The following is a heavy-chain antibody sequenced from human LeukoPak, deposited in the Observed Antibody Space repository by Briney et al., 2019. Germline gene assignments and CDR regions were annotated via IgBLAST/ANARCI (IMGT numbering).Heavy chain of an antibody. V-gene: IGHV3-7*01. D-gene: IGHD7-27*01. CDR1: GFTFTGYW. CDR3: ARSFNWGYGY. Sequence: GGSLRLSCAASGFTFTGYWMSWVRQAPGKGLEWVANIKPDGSEKYYVDSVKGRFTISRDNAKNSLYLQMNSLRAEDTAVYYCARSFNWGYGYWGQGTLVTVSS. CDR2: IKPDGSEK. J-gene: IGHJ4*02.